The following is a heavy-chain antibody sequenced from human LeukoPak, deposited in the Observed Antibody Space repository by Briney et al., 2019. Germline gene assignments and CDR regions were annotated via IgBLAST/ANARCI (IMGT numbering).Heavy chain of an antibody. Sequence: GRSLRLSCAASGFTFSSYGMHWVRQAPGKGLEWVAVISYDGSNKYYADSVKGRFTISRENAKNSLYLQMNSLRAGDTAVYYCARGIAVGGGLDPWGQGTLVTVSS. CDR1: GFTFSSYG. V-gene: IGHV3-30*03. D-gene: IGHD6-19*01. CDR2: ISYDGSNK. J-gene: IGHJ5*02. CDR3: ARGIAVGGGLDP.